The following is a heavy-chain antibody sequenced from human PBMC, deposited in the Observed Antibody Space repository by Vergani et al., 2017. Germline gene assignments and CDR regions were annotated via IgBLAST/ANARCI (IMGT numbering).Heavy chain of an antibody. CDR2: INPSGGST. CDR3: AREAAAGTGLREYFQH. D-gene: IGHD6-13*01. CDR1: GYTFTSYY. J-gene: IGHJ1*01. Sequence: QVQLVQSGAEVKKPGASVKVSCKASGYTFTSYYMHWVRQAPGQGLEWMGIINPSGGSTSYAQKFQGRVTITRDTSTSTVYMELSSLRSEDTAVYYCAREAAAGTGLREYFQHWGQGTLVTVSS. V-gene: IGHV1-46*01.